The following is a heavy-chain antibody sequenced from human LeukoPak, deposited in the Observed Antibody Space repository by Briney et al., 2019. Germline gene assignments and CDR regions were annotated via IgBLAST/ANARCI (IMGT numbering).Heavy chain of an antibody. Sequence: HPGGSLRLSCAASGFTFSSYAMHWVRQAPGKGLEWVAVISYDGSNKYYADSVKGRFTISRDNSKNTLYLQMNSLRAEDTAVYYCAKKHITIPFEYFQHWGQGTLVTVSS. V-gene: IGHV3-30-3*02. CDR3: AKKHITIPFEYFQH. J-gene: IGHJ1*01. D-gene: IGHD3-10*01. CDR2: ISYDGSNK. CDR1: GFTFSSYA.